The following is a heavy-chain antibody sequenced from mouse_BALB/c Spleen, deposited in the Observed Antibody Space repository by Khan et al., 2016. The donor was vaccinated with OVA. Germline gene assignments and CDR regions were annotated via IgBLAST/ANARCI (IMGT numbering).Heavy chain of an antibody. J-gene: IGHJ2*01. Sequence: EVELVESGGTLVKPGGSLKLSCAASGFTFSSYAMPWVRQTPEKRLEWVATISSGGTYTYYPDSVKGRFTISRDNAKNTLYLQMSSVESEDTAMYYCVRDYYGSSYVDYWGQGTTVTVSS. V-gene: IGHV5-9-3*01. CDR1: GFTFSSYA. CDR3: VRDYYGSSYVDY. CDR2: ISSGGTYT. D-gene: IGHD1-1*01.